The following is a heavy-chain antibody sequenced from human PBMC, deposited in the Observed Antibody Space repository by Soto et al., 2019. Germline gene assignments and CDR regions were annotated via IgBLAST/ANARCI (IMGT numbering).Heavy chain of an antibody. CDR3: ARGPGGPDGPGDY. CDR2: INAGNGNT. V-gene: IGHV1-3*01. CDR1: GYTFTSYA. Sequence: QVQLVQSGAEVKKPGASVKVSCKASGYTFTSYAMHWVRQAPGQRLEWMGWINAGNGNTKYSQKFQGRVTITRDTDATTAYMELSSLRSEGTDVYYCARGPGGPDGPGDYWGQGTLVTVSS. D-gene: IGHD2-15*01. J-gene: IGHJ4*02.